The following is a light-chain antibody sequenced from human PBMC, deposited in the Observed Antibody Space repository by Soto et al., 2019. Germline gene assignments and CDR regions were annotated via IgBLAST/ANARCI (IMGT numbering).Light chain of an antibody. J-gene: IGLJ1*01. CDR3: SSYTSTSPLYV. V-gene: IGLV2-14*01. CDR1: SSDVGSYKY. CDR2: DVS. Sequence: QSVLTQPAPVSGSPGQSITISCTGTSSDVGSYKYVSWYQQHPGHAPKLMIYDVSYRPSGVSDRFSGSKSGNTASLTISGLQAEDEADYYCSSYTSTSPLYVFGTGTKVTVL.